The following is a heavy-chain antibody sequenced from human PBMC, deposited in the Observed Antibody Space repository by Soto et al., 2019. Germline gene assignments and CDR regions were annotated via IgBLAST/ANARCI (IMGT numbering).Heavy chain of an antibody. V-gene: IGHV3-48*02. Sequence: GGSLRLSCAASGGPFSSYSMDWVRQAPGKGLEWVSYISSSSSTIYYADSVKGRFTISRDNAKNSLYLQMNSLRDEDTAVYYCARPEYSSSSYGMDVWGQGTTVTVS. CDR2: ISSSSSTI. CDR3: ARPEYSSSSYGMDV. J-gene: IGHJ6*02. CDR1: GGPFSSYS. D-gene: IGHD6-6*01.